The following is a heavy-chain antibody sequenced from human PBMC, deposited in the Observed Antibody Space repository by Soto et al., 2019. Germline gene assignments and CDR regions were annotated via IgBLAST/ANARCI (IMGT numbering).Heavy chain of an antibody. CDR2: IIPIFGTA. D-gene: IGHD3-22*01. CDR1: GGTFSSYA. CDR3: ARDRGPSSGYYPYWFDL. Sequence: QVQLVQSGAEVKKPGSSVKVSCKASGGTFSSYAITWVRQAPGQGLEWMGGIIPIFGTANYAQKFQARVTSTEDESTSTAYMELTSLTSEDTAVYYCARDRGPSSGYYPYWFDLWGQGTLVTVSS. V-gene: IGHV1-69*12. J-gene: IGHJ5*02.